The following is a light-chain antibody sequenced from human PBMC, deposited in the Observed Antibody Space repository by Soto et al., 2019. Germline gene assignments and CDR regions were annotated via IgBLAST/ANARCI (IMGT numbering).Light chain of an antibody. CDR1: CGCVSTSYY. CDR3: VLYMGSGIWV. CDR2: STN. Sequence: QTVVTQEPSFSVSPGGTVTLTCRLSCGCVSTSYYPSGYQQTPGQAPRTLIYSTNTRSSGVPDRFSGSILGNKAALTITGAQADDESDYYCVLYMGSGIWVFGGGTKLTVL. V-gene: IGLV8-61*01. J-gene: IGLJ3*02.